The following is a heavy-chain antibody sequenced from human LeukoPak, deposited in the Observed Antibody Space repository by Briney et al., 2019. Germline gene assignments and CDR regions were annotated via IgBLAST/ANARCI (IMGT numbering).Heavy chain of an antibody. V-gene: IGHV4-34*01. J-gene: IGHJ4*02. CDR3: ARGGESIFAEPYYFDY. CDR2: INHSGST. CDR1: GGSFSGYY. D-gene: IGHD3-10*01. Sequence: SETLSLTCAVYGGSFSGYYWSWIRQPPGKGLEWIGEINHSGSTKYNPSLKSRVTISVDRSKNQFSLNLSSVTAADTAMYYCARGGESIFAEPYYFDYWGQGTLVTVSS.